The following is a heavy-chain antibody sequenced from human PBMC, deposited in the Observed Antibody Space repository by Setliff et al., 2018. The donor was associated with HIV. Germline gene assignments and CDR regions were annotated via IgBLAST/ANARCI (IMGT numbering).Heavy chain of an antibody. CDR2: IYTSGST. D-gene: IGHD3-10*01. CDR3: ARIIMPRGGAFDI. Sequence: SETLSLTCTVSGGSISSGSYYWSWIRQPAGKGLQWIGRIYTSGSTNYNPSLKSRVTISVDTSKNQFSLKLDSVTAADTAVYYCARIIMPRGGAFDIWGQGTMVTVSS. CDR1: GGSISSGSYY. J-gene: IGHJ3*02. V-gene: IGHV4-61*02.